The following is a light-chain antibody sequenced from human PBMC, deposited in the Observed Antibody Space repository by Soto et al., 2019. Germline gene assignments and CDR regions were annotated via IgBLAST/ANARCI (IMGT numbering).Light chain of an antibody. CDR1: NSNIGAGYD. J-gene: IGLJ3*02. V-gene: IGLV1-40*01. Sequence: QLVLTQPPSMSGAPGQRVSISCTGSNSNIGAGYDVNWYQQLPGTAPKLLIFANINRPSGDPDRFSGSKSGASAFLVITGLQAEDEADYYCQSYDSSLSGSRVFGGGTKLTVL. CDR2: ANI. CDR3: QSYDSSLSGSRV.